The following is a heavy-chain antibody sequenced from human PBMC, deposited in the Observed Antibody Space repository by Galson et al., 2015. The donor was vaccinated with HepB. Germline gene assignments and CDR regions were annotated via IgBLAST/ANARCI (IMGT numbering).Heavy chain of an antibody. Sequence: SLRLSCAASGFTFTNAWMSWVRQAPGKGLEWVGRIKRKIDGGTIDYSPPVKGRFIISRDDSKNTLFLQMNSLKTEDTAVYYCTTARRFGEFPKMEDASDSWGHGTMVTVSS. D-gene: IGHD3-10*01. CDR3: TTARRFGEFPKMEDASDS. CDR2: IKRKIDGGTI. V-gene: IGHV3-15*01. CDR1: GFTFTNAW. J-gene: IGHJ3*02.